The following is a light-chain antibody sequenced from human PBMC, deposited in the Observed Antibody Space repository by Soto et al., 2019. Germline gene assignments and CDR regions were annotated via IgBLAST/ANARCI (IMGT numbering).Light chain of an antibody. Sequence: TQSPATLSVSPGERATLSCRASQSVNENLAWYQQIPGQPPRLLIYDTSTRAAGIPARFSGSGSGTEFTLTISSLRSGDFAIYYCQQYNNWPPITFGQGTRLEIK. CDR1: QSVNEN. CDR2: DTS. V-gene: IGKV3-15*01. J-gene: IGKJ5*01. CDR3: QQYNNWPPIT.